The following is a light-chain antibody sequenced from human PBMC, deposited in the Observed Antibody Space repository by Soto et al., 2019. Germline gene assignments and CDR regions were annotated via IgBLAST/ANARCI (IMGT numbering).Light chain of an antibody. J-gene: IGKJ1*01. V-gene: IGKV1-5*03. Sequence: DIQMTQSPSTLSASVGDRVTITCRASQSISSWLAWYQQKPGKAPKVLIYKASSLESGVPSRFSGSGSGTELTLTISSLQPDDFATYYFHQYNSYPWTFGQGTKVEIK. CDR1: QSISSW. CDR2: KAS. CDR3: HQYNSYPWT.